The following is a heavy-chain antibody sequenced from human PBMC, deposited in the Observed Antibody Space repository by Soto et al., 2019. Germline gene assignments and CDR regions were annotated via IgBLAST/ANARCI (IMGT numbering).Heavy chain of an antibody. CDR1: GGSISSSSYY. Sequence: LQLQESGPGLVKPSETLSLTCTVSGGSISSSSYYWGWIRQPPGKGLEWVSVISGSGGSTYYADSVKGRFTISRDNSKNTLYLQMNSLRAEDTAVYYCAKDRLRGYCSGGSCLRFDYWGQGTLVTVSS. CDR2: ISGSGGST. CDR3: AKDRLRGYCSGGSCLRFDY. J-gene: IGHJ4*02. V-gene: IGHV3-23*01. D-gene: IGHD2-15*01.